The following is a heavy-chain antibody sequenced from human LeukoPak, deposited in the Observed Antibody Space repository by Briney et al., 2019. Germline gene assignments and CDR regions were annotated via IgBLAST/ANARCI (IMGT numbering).Heavy chain of an antibody. CDR1: GGSISNYY. J-gene: IGHJ4*02. Sequence: SETLSLTCTVSGGSISNYYWSWIRQPPGKGLEWIGEINHSGSTNYNPSLKSRVTISVDTSKNQFSLKLSSVTAADTAVYYCARAPTVTYYFDYWGQGTLVTVSS. V-gene: IGHV4-34*01. D-gene: IGHD4-11*01. CDR3: ARAPTVTYYFDY. CDR2: INHSGST.